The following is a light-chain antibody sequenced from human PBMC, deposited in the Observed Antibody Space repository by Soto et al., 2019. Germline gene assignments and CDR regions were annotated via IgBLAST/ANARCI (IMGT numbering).Light chain of an antibody. V-gene: IGKV1-5*03. CDR2: KAS. Sequence: DIQMTQSPSTLSASVGDRVTITCRASQSIGSGLAWYQQKPGKAPKLLIYKASTLESGVPLRFSGSGSGTEFTLTITRLQPDDFATYYCQQYDFSWTFGQGTKVEIK. CDR1: QSIGSG. J-gene: IGKJ1*01. CDR3: QQYDFSWT.